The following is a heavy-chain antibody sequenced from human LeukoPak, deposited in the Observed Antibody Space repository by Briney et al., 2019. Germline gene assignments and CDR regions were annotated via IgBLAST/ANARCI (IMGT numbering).Heavy chain of an antibody. CDR2: ISGSGGDT. D-gene: IGHD2-21*01. CDR1: GFTFRSYA. V-gene: IGHV3-23*01. Sequence: GGSLRLSCVASGFTFRSYAMSWVRQAPGKGLEWVLGISGSGGDTYYADSVKGRLTISRDNSKNTVYVQMNSLGAEDTAVYYCAKGTAWGLLSCDSWGQGIPVTVSS. J-gene: IGHJ4*02. CDR3: AKGTAWGLLSCDS.